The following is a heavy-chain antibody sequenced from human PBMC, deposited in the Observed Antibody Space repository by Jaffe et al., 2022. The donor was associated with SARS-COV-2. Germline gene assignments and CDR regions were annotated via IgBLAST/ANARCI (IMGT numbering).Heavy chain of an antibody. J-gene: IGHJ6*02. CDR3: ARGRLQKQLWAYDTYYYYGMDV. V-gene: IGHV3-48*03. CDR1: GFTFSSYE. D-gene: IGHD5-18*01. Sequence: EVQLVESGGGLVQPGGSLRLSCAASGFTFSSYEMNWVRQAPGKGLEWVSYISSSGSTIYYADSVKGRFTISRDNAKNSLYLQMNSLRAEDTAVYYCARGRLQKQLWAYDTYYYYGMDVWGQGTTVTVSS. CDR2: ISSSGSTI.